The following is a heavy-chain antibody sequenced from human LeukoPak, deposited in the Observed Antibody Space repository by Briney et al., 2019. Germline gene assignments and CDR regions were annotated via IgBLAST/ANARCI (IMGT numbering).Heavy chain of an antibody. CDR1: GGSISSSSYY. D-gene: IGHD6-19*01. V-gene: IGHV4-39*01. Sequence: SETLSLTCTVSGGSISSSSYYWGWLRQPRGMGLEWIVSIYYSGSTYYNPSLKSRVTISVDTSKNQFSLKLSSVTAADTAVYYCARHVSHYTWLASGYYYYMDVWGKGTTVTVSS. CDR2: IYYSGST. CDR3: ARHVSHYTWLASGYYYYMDV. J-gene: IGHJ6*03.